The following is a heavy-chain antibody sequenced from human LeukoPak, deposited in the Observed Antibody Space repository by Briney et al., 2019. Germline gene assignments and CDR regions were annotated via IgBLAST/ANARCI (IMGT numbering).Heavy chain of an antibody. J-gene: IGHJ4*02. CDR1: GGFISTSNYY. Sequence: SETMSLTSTVAGGFISTSNYYWGWIRQPPGKGLEWIGSIYYSASTYYNPSLKSRVTISVATSKTQFSLKLSSVTAAATAVYYCGGRYCSCGSCSFDYWGEGTLVAVSS. V-gene: IGHV4-39*01. CDR3: GGRYCSCGSCSFDY. CDR2: IYYSAST. D-gene: IGHD2-15*01.